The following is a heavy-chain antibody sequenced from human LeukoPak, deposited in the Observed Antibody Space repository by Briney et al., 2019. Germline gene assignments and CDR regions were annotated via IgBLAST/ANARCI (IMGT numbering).Heavy chain of an antibody. CDR3: ARAAAGTRTVDY. CDR2: IYHSGST. CDR1: GGSISSSNW. Sequence: SETPSLTCAVSGGSISSSNWWSWVRPPPGEGLEWIGEIYHSGSTNYNPSLKSRVTISVDKSKNQFSLKLSSVTAADTAVYYCARAAAGTRTVDYWGQGTLVTVSS. V-gene: IGHV4-4*02. J-gene: IGHJ4*02. D-gene: IGHD6-13*01.